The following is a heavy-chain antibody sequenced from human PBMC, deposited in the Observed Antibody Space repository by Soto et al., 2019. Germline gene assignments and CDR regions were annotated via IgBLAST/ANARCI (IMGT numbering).Heavy chain of an antibody. CDR3: AIYDFWSGPKGWFDP. J-gene: IGHJ5*02. V-gene: IGHV4-30-4*01. CDR2: IYYSGST. D-gene: IGHD3-3*01. Sequence: SETQSHSWPVSGGSISSGDYYWSWIRQPLGKGLEWIGYIYYSGSTYYNPSLKSRVTISVDTSKNQFSLKLSSVTAADTAVYYCAIYDFWSGPKGWFDPWGQGTLVTVSS. CDR1: GGSISSGDYY.